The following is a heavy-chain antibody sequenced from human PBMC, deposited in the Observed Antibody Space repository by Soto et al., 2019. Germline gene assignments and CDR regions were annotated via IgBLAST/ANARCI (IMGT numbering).Heavy chain of an antibody. J-gene: IGHJ4*02. CDR3: ARCDTAVISDFDY. CDR1: GFTFTKHA. CDR2: ISTSDGNT. V-gene: IGHV3-23*01. Sequence: EVQLLESGGGLVQPGGSLRLSCAASGFTFTKHAMTWVRQAPGKGLEWVSLISTSDGNTYYADSVKGRFTISRDNSKNTLYLQMNSLRAEDTAVYYCARCDTAVISDFDYWGQGTLVTVSS. D-gene: IGHD5-18*01.